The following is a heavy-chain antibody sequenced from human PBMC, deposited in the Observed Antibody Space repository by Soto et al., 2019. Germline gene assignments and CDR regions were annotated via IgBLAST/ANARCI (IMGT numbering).Heavy chain of an antibody. CDR3: ARGRGIAAAGTLDV. J-gene: IGHJ6*02. CDR1: GGTFSSYA. Sequence: SVKVSCKASGGTFSSYAISWVRQAPGQGLEWMGGIIPIFGTANYAQKFQGRVTITADESTSTAYMELSSLRSEDTAVYYCARGRGIAAAGTLDVWGQGTTVTVSS. V-gene: IGHV1-69*13. D-gene: IGHD6-13*01. CDR2: IIPIFGTA.